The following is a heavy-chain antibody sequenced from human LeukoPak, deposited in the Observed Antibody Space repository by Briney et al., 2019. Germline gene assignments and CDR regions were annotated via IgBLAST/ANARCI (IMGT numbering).Heavy chain of an antibody. CDR1: GYTFTSYG. Sequence: GASVKVSCKASGYTFTSYGIGWVRQAPGQGLEWMGWISAYNGNTNYAQKLQGRVTMTTDTSTSTAYMELRSLRSDDTAVYYCARTPLRYFDWLTHYYYYYYMDVWGKGTTVTISS. CDR2: ISAYNGNT. V-gene: IGHV1-18*01. J-gene: IGHJ6*03. D-gene: IGHD3-9*01. CDR3: ARTPLRYFDWLTHYYYYYYMDV.